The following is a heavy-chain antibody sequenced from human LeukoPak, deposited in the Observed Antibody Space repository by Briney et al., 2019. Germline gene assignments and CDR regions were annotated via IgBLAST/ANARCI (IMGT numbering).Heavy chain of an antibody. CDR2: INHSGST. D-gene: IGHD1-26*01. CDR3: ARVGELPPSFVFDY. V-gene: IGHV4-34*01. J-gene: IGHJ4*02. Sequence: SETLSLTCAVYGGSSSGYYWSWIRQPPGKGLEWIGEINHSGSTNYNPSLKSRVTISVDTSKNQFSLKLSSVPAADTAVYYCARVGELPPSFVFDYWGQGTLVTVSS. CDR1: GGSSSGYY.